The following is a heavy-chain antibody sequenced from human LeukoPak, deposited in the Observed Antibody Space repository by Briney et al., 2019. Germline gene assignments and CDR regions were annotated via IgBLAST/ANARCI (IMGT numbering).Heavy chain of an antibody. J-gene: IGHJ4*02. V-gene: IGHV1-2*02. CDR2: MNPSSDGT. CDR3: ATVVGARGGDYFDY. Sequence: ASVKVSCKASGYTFTGYYMHWVRQAPGQGLEWMGWMNPSSDGTNYAQRFQGRVTMTRDTSISTAYMELSRLRSDDTAVYYCATVVGARGGDYFDYWGQGTLVTVSS. D-gene: IGHD1-26*01. CDR1: GYTFTGYY.